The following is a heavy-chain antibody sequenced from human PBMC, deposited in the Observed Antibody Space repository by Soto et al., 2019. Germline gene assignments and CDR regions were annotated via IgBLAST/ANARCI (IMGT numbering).Heavy chain of an antibody. D-gene: IGHD6-13*01. Sequence: EVQLLESGGGLVQPGGSLRLACAASGLTFSRYTMGWVRQAPGKGLEWVSAIIASGVTTYYADSVKGRFTISRDNSKNTLYLQMNSPRADDTAVYYCAKDLRGPEAGTWYFDLWGRGTLVTVSS. CDR3: AKDLRGPEAGTWYFDL. CDR2: IIASGVTT. J-gene: IGHJ2*01. CDR1: GLTFSRYT. V-gene: IGHV3-23*01.